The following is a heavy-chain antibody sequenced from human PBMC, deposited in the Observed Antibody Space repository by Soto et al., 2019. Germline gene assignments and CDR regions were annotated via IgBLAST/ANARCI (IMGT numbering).Heavy chain of an antibody. Sequence: SVKVSCKASGGTFSSYAISWVRQAPGQGLEWMGGIIPIFGTANYAQKFQGRVTITADESTSTAYMELSSLRSEDTAVYYCARGITMIVVVRYYYYGMDVWGQGTTVTVSS. CDR3: ARGITMIVVVRYYYYGMDV. J-gene: IGHJ6*02. CDR2: IIPIFGTA. CDR1: GGTFSSYA. D-gene: IGHD3-22*01. V-gene: IGHV1-69*13.